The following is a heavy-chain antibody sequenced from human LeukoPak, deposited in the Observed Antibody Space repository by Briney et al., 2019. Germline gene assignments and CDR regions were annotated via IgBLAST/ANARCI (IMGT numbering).Heavy chain of an antibody. CDR2: ISWNSGSI. CDR1: GFTFDDYA. Sequence: GGSLRLSCAASGFTFDDYAMHWVRQAPGKGLEWVSGISWNSGSIGYADSVKGRFTISRDNSKNTLYLQMNSLRAEDTAVYYCAREGGDYGGNSQFWYFDLWGRGTLVTVSS. V-gene: IGHV3-9*01. D-gene: IGHD4-23*01. J-gene: IGHJ2*01. CDR3: AREGGDYGGNSQFWYFDL.